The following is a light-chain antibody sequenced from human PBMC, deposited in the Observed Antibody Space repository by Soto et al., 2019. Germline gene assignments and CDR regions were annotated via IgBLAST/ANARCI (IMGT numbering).Light chain of an antibody. Sequence: QSALTQPASASGSPGQSITISCTGTSSDVGGYNYVSWYQQHPGKAPKLMIYEVSNRPSGVSNRFSGSKSGTTASLTSSGLQAEDEADYYCSSYTSSSTRVFGGGTKLTVL. CDR1: SSDVGGYNY. J-gene: IGLJ3*02. CDR3: SSYTSSSTRV. CDR2: EVS. V-gene: IGLV2-14*01.